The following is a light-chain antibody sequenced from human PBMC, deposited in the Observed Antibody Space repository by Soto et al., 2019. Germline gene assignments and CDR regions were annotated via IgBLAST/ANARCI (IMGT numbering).Light chain of an antibody. Sequence: QSVLTQSSSASASLGSSVKLTCTLSSGHSSYIIAWHLQQPGKAPRYLMKLEGSGSYNKGSGVPDRFSGSSSGADRYLTISNLQFEDEADYYCETWDSNTWVFGGGTKLTVL. CDR1: SGHSSYI. CDR2: LEGSGSY. V-gene: IGLV4-60*02. J-gene: IGLJ3*02. CDR3: ETWDSNTWV.